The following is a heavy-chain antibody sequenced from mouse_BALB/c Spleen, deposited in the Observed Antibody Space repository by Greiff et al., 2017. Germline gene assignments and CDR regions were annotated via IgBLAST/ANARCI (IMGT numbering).Heavy chain of an antibody. CDR3: ARDGYDAPVDY. CDR1: GYSITSGYY. V-gene: IGHV3-6*02. D-gene: IGHD2-2*01. Sequence: EVKLQESGPGLVKPSQSLSLTCSVTGYSITSGYYWNWIRQFPGNKLEWMGYISYDGSNNYNPSLKNRISITRDTSKNQFFLKLNSVTTEDTATYYCARDGYDAPVDYWGQGTTLTVSS. CDR2: ISYDGSN. J-gene: IGHJ2*01.